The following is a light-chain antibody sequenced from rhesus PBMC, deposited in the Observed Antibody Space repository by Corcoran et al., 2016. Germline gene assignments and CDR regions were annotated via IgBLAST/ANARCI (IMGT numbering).Light chain of an antibody. V-gene: IGKV3-42*01. CDR3: QQDYSWPLT. CDR2: GAS. CDR1: QSVSSS. Sequence: EIVMTQSPATLSLSPGERATLSCRASQSVSSSLAWYQQKPGQAPKILINGASSRATGIPDRFSGSGSGTEFTLTISSLEPEDVGVYYCQQDYSWPLTFGGGTKVELK. J-gene: IGKJ4*01.